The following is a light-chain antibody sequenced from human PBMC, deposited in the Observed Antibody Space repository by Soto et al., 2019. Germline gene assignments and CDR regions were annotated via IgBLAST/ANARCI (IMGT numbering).Light chain of an antibody. V-gene: IGKV3-15*01. Sequence: MMMTQYPATLSVSPGERVTLSCRTSHSVNSHVAWYQQKPGQAPRLLLYGASTRATGIPVRFSGSGFGTELTLTIRRLKSEDFAVYYCQQYKKWPLFGPGTRWRL. J-gene: IGKJ5*01. CDR2: GAS. CDR1: HSVNSH. CDR3: QQYKKWPL.